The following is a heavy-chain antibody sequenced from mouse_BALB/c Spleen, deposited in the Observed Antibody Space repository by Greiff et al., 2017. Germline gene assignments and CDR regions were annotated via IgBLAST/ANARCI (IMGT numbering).Heavy chain of an antibody. CDR2: IWSGGST. CDR1: GFSLTSYG. J-gene: IGHJ3*01. D-gene: IGHD1-1*02. V-gene: IGHV2-2*02. Sequence: QVQLQQSGPGLVQPSQSLSITCTVSGFSLTSYGVHWVRQSPGKGLEWLGVIWSGGSTDYNAAFISRLSISKDNSKSQVFFKMNSLQANDTAIYYCAQNGGGKEFAYWGQGTLVTVSA. CDR3: AQNGGGKEFAY.